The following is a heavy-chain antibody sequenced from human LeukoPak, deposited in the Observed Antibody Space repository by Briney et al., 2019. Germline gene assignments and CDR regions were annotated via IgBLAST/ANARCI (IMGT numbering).Heavy chain of an antibody. CDR3: AKVHTYYYDSSGPYYFDY. V-gene: IGHV3-30*02. CDR1: GFTFSSYG. CDR2: IRYDGSNK. D-gene: IGHD3-22*01. Sequence: GGSLRLSCAASGFTFSSYGMHWVRQAPGKGLEWVAFIRYDGSNKYYADSVKGRFTISRDNSKNTLYLQMNSLRAEDTAVYYCAKVHTYYYDSSGPYYFDYWGQGTLVTVSS. J-gene: IGHJ4*02.